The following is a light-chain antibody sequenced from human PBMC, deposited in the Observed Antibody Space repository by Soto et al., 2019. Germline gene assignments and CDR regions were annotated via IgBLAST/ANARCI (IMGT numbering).Light chain of an antibody. V-gene: IGKV3-20*01. CDR2: ATS. CDR1: QSIDNRY. J-gene: IGKJ1*01. CDR3: QQYFGSSWT. Sequence: EIVLTQSPGTLSSSPGERATLSCRASQSIDNRYLAWYPHKPGQAPRLLIYATSSRATGIPDRFGGSGSGTDFTLTINRLEPEDFAVYYCQQYFGSSWTFGQGTKVDIK.